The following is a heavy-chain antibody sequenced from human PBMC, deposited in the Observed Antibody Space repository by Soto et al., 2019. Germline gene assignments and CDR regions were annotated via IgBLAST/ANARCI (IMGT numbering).Heavy chain of an antibody. Sequence: SRAALGKAPEELTQSVALSGCRLSNSGMGVGWIRQPPGKALEWLALIYWDDDKRYSPSLKSRLTITKDTSKNQVVLTMTNMDPVDTATYYCAHRRSTYYYDSTFDPWGQGTLVTVSS. CDR2: IYWDDDK. D-gene: IGHD3-22*01. CDR3: AHRRSTYYYDSTFDP. V-gene: IGHV2-5*02. CDR1: GCRLSNSGMG. J-gene: IGHJ5*02.